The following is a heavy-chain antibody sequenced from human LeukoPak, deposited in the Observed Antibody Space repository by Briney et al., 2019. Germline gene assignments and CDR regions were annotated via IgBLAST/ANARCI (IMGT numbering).Heavy chain of an antibody. CDR2: IIQDGSEK. V-gene: IGHV3-7*01. Sequence: GGSLRLSCAASGFTFSSYWMTWVRQAPGKGLEWVANIIQDGSEKNYVDSVKGRFTISRDNAKNSLYLQMNSLRVEDTAVYYCARVYREDGYDWAHLDIWGRGTLLTVSS. CDR3: ARVYREDGYDWAHLDI. J-gene: IGHJ2*01. CDR1: GFTFSSYW. D-gene: IGHD5-24*01.